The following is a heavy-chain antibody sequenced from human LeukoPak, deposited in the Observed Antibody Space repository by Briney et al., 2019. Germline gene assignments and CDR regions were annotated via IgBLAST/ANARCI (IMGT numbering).Heavy chain of an antibody. J-gene: IGHJ4*02. V-gene: IGHV5-51*01. CDR1: GYIFTHYW. Sequence: GESLKISRQISGYIFTHYWIGWVRQMPGKGLESMGIIYPADSDTTYSPSFQGQVTISADKSISTVYLQWSSLKASDTAMYYCARQSRDGSKTRGYYFDYWGQGPLVTVSS. CDR3: ARQSRDGSKTRGYYFDY. D-gene: IGHD3-10*01. CDR2: IYPADSDT.